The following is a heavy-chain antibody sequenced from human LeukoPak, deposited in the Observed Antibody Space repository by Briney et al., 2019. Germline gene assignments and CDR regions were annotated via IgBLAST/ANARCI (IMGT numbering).Heavy chain of an antibody. D-gene: IGHD3-10*01. CDR2: IYPGDSDT. CDR3: ARRGVTMVRVVPHNWFDP. Sequence: GESLKISCKGSGYSFTSYWIGWVRQMPGKGLEWMGIIYPGDSDTRYSPSFQGQVTISADKSISTAYLQWSSLKASDTAMYYCARRGVTMVRVVPHNWFDPWGQGTLVTVSS. J-gene: IGHJ5*02. V-gene: IGHV5-51*01. CDR1: GYSFTSYW.